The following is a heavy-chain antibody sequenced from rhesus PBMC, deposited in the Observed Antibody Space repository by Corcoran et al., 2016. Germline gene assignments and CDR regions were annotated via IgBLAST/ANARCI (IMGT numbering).Heavy chain of an antibody. CDR1: GFTFSSYG. Sequence: EVQLVESGGGLVQPGGSLRLSCAASGFTFSSYGMYWVRQAPGKGVEWISAINSGGGSTYYADSVKGRFTISRDNSKSTLSLQMNSLRAEDTAVYYCAKGYGHFDYWGQGVLVTVSS. CDR3: AKGYGHFDY. CDR2: INSGGGST. V-gene: IGHV3S25*01. D-gene: IGHD5-36*01. J-gene: IGHJ4*01.